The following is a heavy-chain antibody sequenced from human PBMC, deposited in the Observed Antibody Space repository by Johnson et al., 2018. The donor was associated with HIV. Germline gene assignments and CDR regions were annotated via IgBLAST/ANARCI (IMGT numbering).Heavy chain of an antibody. CDR3: ARDNWNYNAFDI. V-gene: IGHV3-30-3*01. CDR1: GSTFSSYA. D-gene: IGHD1-7*01. J-gene: IGHJ3*02. Sequence: QVQLVESGGGVVQPGRSLRLSCAASGSTFSSYAMHWVRQAPGKGLEWVAVITYDGSNKYYADSVKGRFTISRDNSKTTLYLQMNSLRAEDTAVYYCARDNWNYNAFDIWGQGTMVTVSS. CDR2: ITYDGSNK.